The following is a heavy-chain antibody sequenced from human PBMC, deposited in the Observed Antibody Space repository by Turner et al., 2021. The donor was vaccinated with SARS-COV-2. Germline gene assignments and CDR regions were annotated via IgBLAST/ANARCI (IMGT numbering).Heavy chain of an antibody. J-gene: IGHJ4*02. Sequence: EVQLVESGGGLVQPGGSLRLSCAASGFTFSSDEMNWVRPAPGKGLGLISYISSSGSTIYYADSVKGRFTISRDNAKNSLYLQVNSLRAEDTAVYYCARLHTSSWYFDYWGQGTLVTVSS. CDR3: ARLHTSSWYFDY. D-gene: IGHD6-13*01. CDR1: GFTFSSDE. CDR2: ISSSGSTI. V-gene: IGHV3-48*03.